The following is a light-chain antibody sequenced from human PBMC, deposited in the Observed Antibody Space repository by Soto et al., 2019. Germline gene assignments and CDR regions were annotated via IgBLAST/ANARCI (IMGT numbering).Light chain of an antibody. J-gene: IGKJ1*01. CDR2: DAS. V-gene: IGKV3-11*01. Sequence: EIVLTQSLATLSLSPGERATLSFRASQSVSSYLAWYQQKPGQAPGLLIYDASNRATGIPARFSGSGSGTDFTLTISSLEPEDFAVYYCQQRSNWPPWTFGQGTKVDIK. CDR3: QQRSNWPPWT. CDR1: QSVSSY.